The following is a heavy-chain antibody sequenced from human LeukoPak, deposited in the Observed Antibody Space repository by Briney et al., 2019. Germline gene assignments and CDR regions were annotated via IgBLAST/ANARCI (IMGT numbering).Heavy chain of an antibody. CDR1: GFSVSSNY. J-gene: IGHJ3*02. CDR2: IYSGGST. CDR3: AKNRWLATTFNDAFDI. D-gene: IGHD5-12*01. V-gene: IGHV3-66*01. Sequence: PGESLRLSCAASGFSVSSNYMSWVRQAPGKGLEWVSVIYSGGSTYYADSVKGRFSISRDNSKNTLYLQMNSLRAEDTAVYYCAKNRWLATTFNDAFDIWGQGTMVTVSS.